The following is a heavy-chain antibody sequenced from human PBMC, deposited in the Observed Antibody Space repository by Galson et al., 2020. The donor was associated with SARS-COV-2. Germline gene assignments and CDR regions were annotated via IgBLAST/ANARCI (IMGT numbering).Heavy chain of an antibody. D-gene: IGHD3-22*01. CDR2: IYTSGST. CDR3: ARESTMIPNWFDP. Sequence: SATLSLTCPVSGGSISSGSYYWSWIRQPAGKGLEWIGRIYTSGSTNYNPSLKSRVTISVDTSKNQFSLKLSSVTAADTAVYYCARESTMIPNWFDPWGHGTLVTVSS. CDR1: GGSISSGSYY. V-gene: IGHV4-61*02. J-gene: IGHJ5*02.